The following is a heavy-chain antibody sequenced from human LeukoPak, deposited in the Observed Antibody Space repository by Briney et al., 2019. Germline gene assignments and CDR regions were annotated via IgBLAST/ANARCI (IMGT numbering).Heavy chain of an antibody. CDR2: IIPIFGTA. CDR3: AREGPYPFLEWPHAYQFDP. Sequence: SVKVSCKASGGTFSSYAISWVRQAPGQGLEWMGRIIPIFGTANYAQKFQGRVTITTDESTSTAYMELSSLRSEDTAVYYCAREGPYPFLEWPHAYQFDPWGQGTLVTVSS. J-gene: IGHJ5*02. V-gene: IGHV1-69*05. D-gene: IGHD3-3*01. CDR1: GGTFSSYA.